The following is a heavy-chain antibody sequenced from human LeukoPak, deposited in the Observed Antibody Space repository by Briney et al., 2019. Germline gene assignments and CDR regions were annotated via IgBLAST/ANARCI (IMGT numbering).Heavy chain of an antibody. Sequence: PGRSLRLSCAASGFTFSSYGMHWVRQAPGKGLEWVAVISYDGSNKYYADSVKGRFTISRDNSKNTLYLQMNSLRAEDTAVYYCAKDRGSWYYYYGMDVWGQGTTVTVSS. CDR2: ISYDGSNK. CDR3: AKDRGSWYYYYGMDV. J-gene: IGHJ6*02. D-gene: IGHD6-13*01. V-gene: IGHV3-30*18. CDR1: GFTFSSYG.